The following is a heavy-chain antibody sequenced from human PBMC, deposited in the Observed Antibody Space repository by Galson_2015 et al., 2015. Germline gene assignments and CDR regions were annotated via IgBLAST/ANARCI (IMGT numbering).Heavy chain of an antibody. J-gene: IGHJ4*02. CDR2: IYSGGTT. CDR1: GFTVSSNY. V-gene: IGHV3-53*01. Sequence: SLRLSCAASGFTVSSNYMNWVRQAPGKKLKWVSVIYSGGTTYYADSVKGRFTISRDNSKNTLYLQLNSLRADDTAVYYCATDPIVATIFRFWGQGALVTVSS. CDR3: ATDPIVATIFRF. D-gene: IGHD3-3*01.